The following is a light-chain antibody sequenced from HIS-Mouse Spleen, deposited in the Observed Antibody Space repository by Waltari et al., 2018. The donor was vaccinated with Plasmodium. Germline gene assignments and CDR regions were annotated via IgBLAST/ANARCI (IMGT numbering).Light chain of an antibody. CDR2: GAS. J-gene: IGKJ2*01. CDR1: QSVLYSSNNNNY. CDR3: QQYYSTPYT. V-gene: IGKV4-1*01. Sequence: DIVMTQSPDSLAVSLGERATINCTSSQSVLYSSNNNNYLAWYPQKPGQPPKLLIYGASTRESGVPDRFSGSGSGTDFTLTISSLQAEDVAGYYCQQYYSTPYTFGQGTKLEIK.